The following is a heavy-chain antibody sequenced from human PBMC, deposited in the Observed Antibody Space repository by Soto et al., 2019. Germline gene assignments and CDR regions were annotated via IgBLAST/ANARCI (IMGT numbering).Heavy chain of an antibody. CDR2: IYYSGST. V-gene: IGHV4-31*03. D-gene: IGHD6-13*01. Sequence: SETLSLTCTVSGGSISSGGYYWSWIRQHPGKGLEWIGYIYYSGSTYYNPSLKSRVTISVDTSKNQFSLKLSSVTAADTAVYYCASGQQLGLYYYYGMDVWGQGTTVTVSS. CDR3: ASGQQLGLYYYYGMDV. CDR1: GGSISSGGYY. J-gene: IGHJ6*02.